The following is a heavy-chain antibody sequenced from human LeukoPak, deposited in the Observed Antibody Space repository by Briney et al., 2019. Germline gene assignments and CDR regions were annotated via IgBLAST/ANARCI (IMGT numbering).Heavy chain of an antibody. J-gene: IGHJ4*02. D-gene: IGHD1-14*01. CDR2: FDPEDGET. CDR1: GYTLTELS. CDR3: AKGVSSANLYYFDY. V-gene: IGHV1-24*01. Sequence: ASVKVSCKVSGYTLTELSMHWVRQAPGKGLEWMGGFDPEDGETIYAQKFQGRVTMTEDTSTDTAYMELSSLRSEDTAVYYCAKGVSSANLYYFDYWGQGTLVTVSS.